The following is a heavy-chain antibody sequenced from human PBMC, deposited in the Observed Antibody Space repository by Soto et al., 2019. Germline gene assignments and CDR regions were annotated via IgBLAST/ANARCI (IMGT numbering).Heavy chain of an antibody. CDR1: GYSFTTYD. Sequence: QVQLVQSGAEVKKPGASVKVSCKASGYSFTTYDINWVRQATGQGLEWMGWMNPNSGNTDSAQKFQGRVTMTRNTSISTAYMELSRLTAEDTAVYYCARRTPAWSAADYWGQGTLVTVSS. J-gene: IGHJ4*02. CDR2: MNPNSGNT. V-gene: IGHV1-8*01. D-gene: IGHD2-8*02. CDR3: ARRTPAWSAADY.